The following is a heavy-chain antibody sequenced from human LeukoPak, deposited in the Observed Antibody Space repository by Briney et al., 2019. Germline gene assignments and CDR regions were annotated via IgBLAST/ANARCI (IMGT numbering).Heavy chain of an antibody. D-gene: IGHD3-22*01. CDR2: IRSSGITT. J-gene: IGHJ4*02. CDR3: AKGGGSSGSQSDC. Sequence: GESLRLSCAASGFSFDNYAMSWVRQAPGKGLEWVSGIRSSGITTYYADSVRGRFTISRDNSKSTLYLQMNSLRAEDTAVYYCAKGGGSSGSQSDCWGQGTLVTVSS. CDR1: GFSFDNYA. V-gene: IGHV3-23*01.